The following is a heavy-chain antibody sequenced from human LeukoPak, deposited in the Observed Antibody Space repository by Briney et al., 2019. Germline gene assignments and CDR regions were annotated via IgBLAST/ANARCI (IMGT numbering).Heavy chain of an antibody. V-gene: IGHV1-46*01. J-gene: IGHJ4*02. Sequence: GASVKVSCKASGYSFTSHYIHWVRQAPGQGLEWMGIINPSRGSTSYAQKFQGRVTVTRDTSTSTVYMDLSSLGSEDTAVYYCARGYSSGFGNWGQGTLVTVP. CDR1: GYSFTSHY. CDR3: ARGYSSGFGN. CDR2: INPSRGST. D-gene: IGHD6-19*01.